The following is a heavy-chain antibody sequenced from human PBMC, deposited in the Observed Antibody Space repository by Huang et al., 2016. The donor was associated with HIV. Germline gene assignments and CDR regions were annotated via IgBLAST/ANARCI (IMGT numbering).Heavy chain of an antibody. CDR1: GYTFTSYG. CDR2: ISDYNGNT. J-gene: IGHJ6*03. V-gene: IGHV1-18*04. CDR3: ARPVGAAPSVYYYYMDV. Sequence: QVQLVQSGAEVKKPGASVKVSCKASGYTFTSYGISWVRQGPGQGLEWMGWISDYNGNTNYAQKLQVRVTMTTDTATSTAYMELRSLRSDDTAVYYCARPVGAAPSVYYYYMDVWGKGTTVTVSS. D-gene: IGHD1-26*01.